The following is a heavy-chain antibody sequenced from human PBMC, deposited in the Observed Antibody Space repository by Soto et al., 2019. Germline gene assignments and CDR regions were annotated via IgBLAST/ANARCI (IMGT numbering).Heavy chain of an antibody. J-gene: IGHJ4*02. V-gene: IGHV3-48*03. CDR1: GFTFSHYE. Sequence: GSLRLSCEASGFTFSHYEMNWVRQAPGKGLEWVSYISSSGSTIYYADSVKGRFTISRDNAKNSLYLQMNSLRAEDTAVYYCARVYGDYVLDYWGQGTLVTVSS. CDR2: ISSSGSTI. D-gene: IGHD4-17*01. CDR3: ARVYGDYVLDY.